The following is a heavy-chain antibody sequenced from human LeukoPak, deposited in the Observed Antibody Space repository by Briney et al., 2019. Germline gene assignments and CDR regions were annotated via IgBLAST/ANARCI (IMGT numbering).Heavy chain of an antibody. V-gene: IGHV4-4*02. Sequence: SETLSLTCAVSGGSISSSNWWSWVRQPPGKGLEWIGEIYHSGSTNYNPSLKSRVTISVDKSKNQFSLKLSSVTAADTAVYYCARDADYYDNKDGFDIWGQGTMVTVSS. D-gene: IGHD3-22*01. J-gene: IGHJ3*02. CDR1: GGSISSSNW. CDR3: ARDADYYDNKDGFDI. CDR2: IYHSGST.